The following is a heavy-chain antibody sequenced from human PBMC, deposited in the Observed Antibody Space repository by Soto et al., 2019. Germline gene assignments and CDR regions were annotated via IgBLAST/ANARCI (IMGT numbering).Heavy chain of an antibody. D-gene: IGHD2-15*01. CDR2: AAYSGGT. CDR1: GGSIASNNYF. Sequence: SETLSLTCTVSGGSIASNNYFWGWFRQPPGKGLEWIGSAAYSGGTYKNPSLKSRVTVSVDTSKNQFSLKLTSVTAADTAVYYCAKVVVGATSHSDFDSWGQGTLVTVSS. CDR3: AKVVVGATSHSDFDS. V-gene: IGHV4-39*01. J-gene: IGHJ4*02.